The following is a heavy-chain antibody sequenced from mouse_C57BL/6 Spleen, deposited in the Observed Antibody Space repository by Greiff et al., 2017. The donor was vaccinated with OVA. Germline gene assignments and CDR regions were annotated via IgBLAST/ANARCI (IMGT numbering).Heavy chain of an antibody. D-gene: IGHD2-4*01. V-gene: IGHV1-61*01. CDR2: IYPSDSET. CDR3: ARRGMITIDY. Sequence: QVHVKQPGAELVRPGSSVKLSCKASGYTFTSYWMDWVKQRPGQGLEWIGNIYPSDSETHYNQKFKDKATLTVDKSSSTAYMQLSSLTSEDSAVYYCARRGMITIDYWGQGTTLTVSS. J-gene: IGHJ2*01. CDR1: GYTFTSYW.